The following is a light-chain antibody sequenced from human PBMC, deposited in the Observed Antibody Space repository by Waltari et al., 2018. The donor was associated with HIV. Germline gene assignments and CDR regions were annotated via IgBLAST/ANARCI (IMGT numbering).Light chain of an antibody. J-gene: IGLJ2*01. CDR2: LNSDGSH. Sequence: QLVLTQSPSASASLGASVKLTCTLSSGHSSYVIAWHQQQPKKGPRYLMKLNSDGSHFKGAGIPDRFSGSSSGAVRYLTLSSLQSEDEADYYCQTWGTGIVVFGGGTKLTVL. CDR3: QTWGTGIVV. V-gene: IGLV4-69*01. CDR1: SGHSSYV.